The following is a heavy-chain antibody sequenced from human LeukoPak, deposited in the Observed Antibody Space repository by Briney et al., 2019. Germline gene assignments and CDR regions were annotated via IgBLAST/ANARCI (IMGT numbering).Heavy chain of an antibody. V-gene: IGHV3-7*03. CDR2: IKQDGGEI. CDR3: ARDRPDAFDI. J-gene: IGHJ3*02. Sequence: GGSLRLSCAASGFTFSSYWMHWVRQAPGKGLEWVANIKQDGGEIYYVDSVKGRFTISRDNAKNSLYLQMNSLRAEDTAVYYCARDRPDAFDIWGQGTMVTVSS. CDR1: GFTFSSYW.